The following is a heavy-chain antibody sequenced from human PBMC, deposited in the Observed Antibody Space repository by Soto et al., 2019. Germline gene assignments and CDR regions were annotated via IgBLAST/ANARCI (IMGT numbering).Heavy chain of an antibody. V-gene: IGHV5-10-1*01. CDR3: ASPASGSSRDAFDV. CDR1: GYKFATFW. Sequence: GESLKISCKASGYKFATFWLNWVRQTPGKGLEWLGRIDPTDSFTNYSPPFEGHVTISVDRSISTAYLQWNSLQSSDTAIYYCASPASGSSRDAFDVWGQGTTVTVSS. J-gene: IGHJ3*01. D-gene: IGHD2-15*01. CDR2: IDPTDSFT.